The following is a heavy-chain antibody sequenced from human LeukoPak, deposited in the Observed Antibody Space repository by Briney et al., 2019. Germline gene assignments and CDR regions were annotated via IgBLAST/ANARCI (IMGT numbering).Heavy chain of an antibody. CDR3: ARVIRTVTTPFDY. V-gene: IGHV4-59*12. J-gene: IGHJ4*02. Sequence: PSETLSLTCTVSGGSISSYYWSWIRQPPGKGLEWIGYIYYSGSTNYNPFLKSRVTISVDTSKNQFSLKLSSVTAADTAVYYCARVIRTVTTPFDYWGQGTLVTVSS. CDR1: GGSISSYY. CDR2: IYYSGST. D-gene: IGHD4-17*01.